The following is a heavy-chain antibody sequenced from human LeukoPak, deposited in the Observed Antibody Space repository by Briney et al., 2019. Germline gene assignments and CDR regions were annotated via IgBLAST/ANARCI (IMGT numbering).Heavy chain of an antibody. CDR2: NSGSDGST. D-gene: IGHD6-19*01. V-gene: IGHV3-23*01. Sequence: VGSLRLSCATSGFIFNYYAMSWVRQATGKALECVSGNSGSDGSTYYADSVKGRFSISRDNYKQTLHRPMNSLRAEDTAVYYCAKSGYSSGWFRVFDIWGQGTLVTVSS. CDR1: GFIFNYYA. CDR3: AKSGYSSGWFRVFDI. J-gene: IGHJ3*02.